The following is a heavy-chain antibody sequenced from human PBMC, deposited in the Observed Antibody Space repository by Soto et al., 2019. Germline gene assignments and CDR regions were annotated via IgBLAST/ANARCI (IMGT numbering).Heavy chain of an antibody. J-gene: IGHJ4*02. CDR1: GGSFSGYY. Sequence: QVQLQQWGAGLLKPSETLSLTCAVYGGSFSGYYWSWIRQTPGKGLEWIGEINHRGSTNSNPSLKSRVPISVDTSKNQFSLKLSSVTAADTAVYYCARAGDTSGYCNSWSQGTLVTVSS. CDR2: INHRGST. D-gene: IGHD3-22*01. V-gene: IGHV4-34*01. CDR3: ARAGDTSGYCNS.